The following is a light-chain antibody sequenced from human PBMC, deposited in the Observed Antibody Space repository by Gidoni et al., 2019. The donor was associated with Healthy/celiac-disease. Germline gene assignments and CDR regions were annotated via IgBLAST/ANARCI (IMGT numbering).Light chain of an antibody. J-gene: IGKJ1*01. CDR2: VAS. Sequence: EIVMTQSPATLSVSPGERATLSCRASQSVSSNLACYQQKPGQAPRLLIYVASTRATCIPARFRGSGSGTEFTLTISSLQSEDFAVYYCQQYNNWTFGQGTKVEIK. V-gene: IGKV3-15*01. CDR1: QSVSSN. CDR3: QQYNNWT.